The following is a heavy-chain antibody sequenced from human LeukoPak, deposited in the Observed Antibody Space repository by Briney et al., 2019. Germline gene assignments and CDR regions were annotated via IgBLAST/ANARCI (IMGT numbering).Heavy chain of an antibody. CDR2: VNHSGST. D-gene: IGHD6-13*01. Sequence: PSETLSLTCAVYGGSFSGYYWSWIRQPPGKGLEWIGEVNHSGSTNYNPSLKSRVTISVDTSKNQFSLKLSSVTAADTAVYYCARVQSSSWGDYWGQGTLVTVSS. CDR3: ARVQSSSWGDY. V-gene: IGHV4-34*01. J-gene: IGHJ4*02. CDR1: GGSFSGYY.